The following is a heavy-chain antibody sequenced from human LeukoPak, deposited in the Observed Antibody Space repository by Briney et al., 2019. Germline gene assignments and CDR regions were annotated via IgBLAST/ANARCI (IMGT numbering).Heavy chain of an antibody. CDR2: IRQDGSVQ. V-gene: IGHV3-7*01. Sequence: QTGGSLRLSCAASGFTFSSYWMSWVRQAPGKGLEWVANIRQDGSVQNYVDSVKGRLTISRDNPKNSVYLQMSSLRAEDRAGYYCLVTTGSRGFDYWGRGTLVTVSS. CDR3: LVTTGSRGFDY. J-gene: IGHJ4*02. D-gene: IGHD1/OR15-1a*01. CDR1: GFTFSSYW.